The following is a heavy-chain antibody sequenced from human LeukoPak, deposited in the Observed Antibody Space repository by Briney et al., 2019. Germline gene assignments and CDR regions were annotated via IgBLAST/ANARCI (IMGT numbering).Heavy chain of an antibody. CDR2: IIPIFGTA. V-gene: IGHV1-69*06. J-gene: IGHJ5*02. CDR1: GGTFSSYA. CDR3: ARVEHGGRYNWFDP. Sequence: SVKVSCKASGGTFSSYAISWVRQAPGQGLEWMGGIIPIFGTANYAQKFQGRVTITADKSTSTAYMELSSLRSEDTAVYYCARVEHGGRYNWFDPWDQGTLVTVSS. D-gene: IGHD1-26*01.